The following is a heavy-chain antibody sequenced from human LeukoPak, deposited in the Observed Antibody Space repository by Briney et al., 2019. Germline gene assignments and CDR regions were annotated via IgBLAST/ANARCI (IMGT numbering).Heavy chain of an antibody. V-gene: IGHV3-53*01. J-gene: IGHJ4*02. CDR2: TQRGGTT. Sequence: GGSQRLSCAASGFIVSSYYMNWVRQAPGKGLECVSVTQRGGTTSYADSVKGRFTISRDNAKNSLYLLQKSLRADDTAVYYCSKGPTKIVDFLLIGWGQGTLVTVSS. D-gene: IGHD2-8*01. CDR3: SKGPTKIVDFLLIG. CDR1: GFIVSSYY.